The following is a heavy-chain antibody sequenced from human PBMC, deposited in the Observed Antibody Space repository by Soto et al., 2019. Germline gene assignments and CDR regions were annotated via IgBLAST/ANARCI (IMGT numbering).Heavy chain of an antibody. CDR3: ARVTFTPNWFDS. D-gene: IGHD3-16*01. CDR2: VYYRGSI. CDR1: GDSISSLDYY. V-gene: IGHV4-30-4*01. J-gene: IGHJ5*01. Sequence: PSETLSLTCTVSGDSISSLDYYWSWIRQAPGKGLELIGYVYYRGSIYYTPSFESRVSISIDTSKNQFSLRLTSVTAADSAVYFCARVTFTPNWFDSWGQGILVTVSS.